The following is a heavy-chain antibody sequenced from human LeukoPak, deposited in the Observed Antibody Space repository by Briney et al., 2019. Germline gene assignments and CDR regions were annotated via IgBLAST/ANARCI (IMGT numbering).Heavy chain of an antibody. D-gene: IGHD2-21*02. CDR1: GFTVSSNY. CDR3: AKDTARSYCGGDCYSDY. CDR2: LYNGGNT. J-gene: IGHJ4*02. V-gene: IGHV3-53*01. Sequence: GGSLRLSCAVSGFTVSSNYMSWVRQAPGKGLEWVSVLYNGGNTYYADSVKGRFTVSRDNSKNTLYLQMNSLRAEDTAVYYCAKDTARSYCGGDCYSDYWGQGTLVTVSS.